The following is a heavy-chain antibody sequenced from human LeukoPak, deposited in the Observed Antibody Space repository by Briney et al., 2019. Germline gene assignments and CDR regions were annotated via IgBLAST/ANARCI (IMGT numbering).Heavy chain of an antibody. J-gene: IGHJ5*02. CDR3: ARGFGVYSDRGGYGYWFDP. CDR1: GYTFSSYD. V-gene: IGHV1-8*01. D-gene: IGHD3-22*01. CDR2: MNPSSGNT. Sequence: GASVKVSCKASGYTFSSYDINWVRQAPGQGLEWMGWMNPSSGNTGYAPKFQGRVTMTRNTAVNTAYMELSRLTFEDTAVYYCARGFGVYSDRGGYGYWFDPWGLGTQVTVSS.